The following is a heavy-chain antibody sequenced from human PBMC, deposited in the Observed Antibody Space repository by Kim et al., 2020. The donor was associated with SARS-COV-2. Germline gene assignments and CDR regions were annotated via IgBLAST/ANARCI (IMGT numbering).Heavy chain of an antibody. V-gene: IGHV1-2*02. J-gene: IGHJ3*02. Sequence: ASVKVSCKASGYTFTGYYMHWVRQAPGQGLEWMGWINPNSGGTNYAQKFQGRVTMTRDTSISTAYMELSRLRSDDTAVYYCARGGTITMVRGVIIRVVDAFDIWGQGTMVTVSS. CDR2: INPNSGGT. CDR3: ARGGTITMVRGVIIRVVDAFDI. CDR1: GYTFTGYY. D-gene: IGHD3-10*01.